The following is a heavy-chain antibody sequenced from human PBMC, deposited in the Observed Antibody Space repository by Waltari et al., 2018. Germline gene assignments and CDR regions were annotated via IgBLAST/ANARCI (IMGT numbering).Heavy chain of an antibody. CDR3: ARETLYAMDV. Sequence: EVQLVESGGGLVQPGGSLSLSCAASGFAFRRYWFIWVRQVPGKGLEWVANIRQDGSDKYYVDSVKGRFTISRDNAKNSLYLQMNSLRAEDTAVYYCARETLYAMDVWGQGTTVTVSS. J-gene: IGHJ6*02. CDR2: IRQDGSDK. CDR1: GFAFRRYW. V-gene: IGHV3-7*01.